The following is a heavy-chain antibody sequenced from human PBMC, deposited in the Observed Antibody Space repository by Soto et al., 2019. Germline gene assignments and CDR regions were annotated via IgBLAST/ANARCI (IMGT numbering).Heavy chain of an antibody. Sequence: PGGSLRLSCAASGFTFSSYGMHWVRQAPGKGLEWVAVISYDGSNKYYADSVKGRFTISRDNSKNTLYLQMNSLRAEDTAVYYCATYPYSSSWMYFDYWGQGTLVTVSS. V-gene: IGHV3-30*03. D-gene: IGHD6-13*01. J-gene: IGHJ4*02. CDR3: ATYPYSSSWMYFDY. CDR2: ISYDGSNK. CDR1: GFTFSSYG.